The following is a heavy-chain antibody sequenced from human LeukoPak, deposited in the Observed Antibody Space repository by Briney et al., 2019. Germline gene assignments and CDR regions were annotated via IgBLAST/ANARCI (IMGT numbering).Heavy chain of an antibody. J-gene: IGHJ5*02. V-gene: IGHV4-4*07. CDR1: GGSISSYY. D-gene: IGHD1-26*01. CDR2: IYTSGST. CDR3: ARAPPLVGATAGWFDP. Sequence: PSETLSLTCTVSGGSISSYYWSWIRQPAGKGLEWIGRIYTSGSTNYNPSLKSRVTMSVDTSKNQFSLKLSSVTAADTAVYYCARAPPLVGATAGWFDPRGQGTLVTVSS.